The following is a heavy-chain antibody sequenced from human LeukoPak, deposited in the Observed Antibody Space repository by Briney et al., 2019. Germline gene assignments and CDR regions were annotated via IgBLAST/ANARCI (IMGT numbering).Heavy chain of an antibody. CDR3: SRESSQSHASDI. J-gene: IGHJ3*02. D-gene: IGHD6-19*01. CDR1: GFAVNTYY. Sequence: GGSLRLSCAASGFAVNTYYMSWIRQAPGKGLEWVSMINTGGSTRYADSVKGLFTISRDNSKNTVYLQMNSLRADDTALYYCSRESSQSHASDIWGQGTMVTVSS. V-gene: IGHV3-53*01. CDR2: INTGGST.